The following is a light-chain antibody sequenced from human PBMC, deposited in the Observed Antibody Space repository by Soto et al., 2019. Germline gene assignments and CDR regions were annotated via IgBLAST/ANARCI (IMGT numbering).Light chain of an antibody. CDR2: DAS. Sequence: DIEMTQSPSTLYGSVGDRVTITCRASQTISSWLAWYQQKLGKAPNLLIYDASTLQSGVPSLFSGSGSGTDFTLTISSLQPEDFATYYCQQANSFPLTFGGGTKVDIK. J-gene: IGKJ4*01. CDR1: QTISSW. CDR3: QQANSFPLT. V-gene: IGKV1-12*01.